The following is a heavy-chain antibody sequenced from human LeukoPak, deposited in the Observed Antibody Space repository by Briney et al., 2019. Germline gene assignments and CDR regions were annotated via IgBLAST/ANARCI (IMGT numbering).Heavy chain of an antibody. J-gene: IGHJ4*02. Sequence: GGSLRISCAASAFTFGSHNIPWVRQAPGKGLEWVAVILYDGSNKYYADSVKGRFTVSRDNSKNTLYLQMNSLTTEDTAVYYCARKEGEYSFGPHYFDFWGQGTLVTVSS. CDR1: AFTFGSHN. V-gene: IGHV3-30*04. CDR2: ILYDGSNK. D-gene: IGHD5-18*01. CDR3: ARKEGEYSFGPHYFDF.